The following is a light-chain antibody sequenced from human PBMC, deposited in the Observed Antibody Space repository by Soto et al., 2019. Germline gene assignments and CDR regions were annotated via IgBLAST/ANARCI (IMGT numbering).Light chain of an antibody. Sequence: QSVLTQPASVSGSPGQSITISCTGTSSDIGGYNFVSWYQQHPGKAPKLIIFEVSNRPSGVSHRFSGSKSDITASLTISGLQAGDEADYYCSSYSSTSTLYVFGTGTNVTVL. CDR2: EVS. CDR3: SSYSSTSTLYV. CDR1: SSDIGGYNF. V-gene: IGLV2-14*01. J-gene: IGLJ1*01.